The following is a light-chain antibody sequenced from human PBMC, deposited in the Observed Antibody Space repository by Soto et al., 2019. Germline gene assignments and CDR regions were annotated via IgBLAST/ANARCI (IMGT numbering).Light chain of an antibody. Sequence: EIVLTQSPATLPLSPGERATLSCGASQSVSSSYVAWYQQKPGLAPRLLIYDASSRATGIPDRFSGSGSGTDFTLTISRLEPEDFAVYYCQQYGSSPYTFGQGTKLEIK. V-gene: IGKV3D-20*01. CDR1: QSVSSSY. J-gene: IGKJ2*01. CDR2: DAS. CDR3: QQYGSSPYT.